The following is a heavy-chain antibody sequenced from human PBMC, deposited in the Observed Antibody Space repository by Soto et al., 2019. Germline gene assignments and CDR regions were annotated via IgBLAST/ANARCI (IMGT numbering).Heavy chain of an antibody. Sequence: GGSLRLSCAASGFTFDDYTMHWVRQAPGKGLEWVSLISWDGGSTYYADSVKGRFTISRDNSKNSLYLQMNSLRTEDTALYYCAKSGYSSSWSSSPLMDVRGQGTTVIGSS. CDR1: GFTFDDYT. J-gene: IGHJ6*02. CDR2: ISWDGGST. CDR3: AKSGYSSSWSSSPLMDV. V-gene: IGHV3-43*01. D-gene: IGHD6-13*01.